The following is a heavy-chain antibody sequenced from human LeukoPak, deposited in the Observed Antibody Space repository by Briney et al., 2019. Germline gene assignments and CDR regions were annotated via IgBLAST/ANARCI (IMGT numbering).Heavy chain of an antibody. Sequence: PGGSLRLSCTASGFTFSNAWMSWVRQAPGKGLEWIGYIYYSGSTNYNPSFKSRVTISVDTSKNQFSLKLSSVTAADTAVYYCARDLAGYDFWSGSLLSTIKSRFDPWGQGTLVTVSS. V-gene: IGHV4-59*01. J-gene: IGHJ5*02. D-gene: IGHD3-3*01. CDR1: GFTFSNAW. CDR3: ARDLAGYDFWSGSLLSTIKSRFDP. CDR2: IYYSGST.